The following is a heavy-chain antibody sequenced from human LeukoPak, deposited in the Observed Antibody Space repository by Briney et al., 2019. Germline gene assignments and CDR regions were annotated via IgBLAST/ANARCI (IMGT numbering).Heavy chain of an antibody. V-gene: IGHV4-59*01. CDR1: GVSISSYY. CDR3: ARDPTRSGLDY. J-gene: IGHJ4*02. Sequence: SETLSLTCTVSGVSISSYYWSWIRQPPGKGLEWIGYIYYSGSTNYNPSLKSRVTISVDTSKNQFSLKLSSVTAADTAVYYCARDPTRSGLDYWGQRTLVTVSS. D-gene: IGHD4-11*01. CDR2: IYYSGST.